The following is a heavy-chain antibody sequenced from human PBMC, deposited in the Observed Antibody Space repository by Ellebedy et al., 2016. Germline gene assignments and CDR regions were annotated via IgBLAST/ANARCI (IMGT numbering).Heavy chain of an antibody. Sequence: SLKISXAASGFTFDDYAMHWVRQAPGKGLEWVSGISWNSGSIGYADSVKGRFTISRDNAKNSLYLQMNSLRAEDTALYYCAKGLGVRGVLYNWFDPWGQGTLVTVSS. CDR2: ISWNSGSI. CDR3: AKGLGVRGVLYNWFDP. CDR1: GFTFDDYA. V-gene: IGHV3-9*01. J-gene: IGHJ5*02. D-gene: IGHD3-10*01.